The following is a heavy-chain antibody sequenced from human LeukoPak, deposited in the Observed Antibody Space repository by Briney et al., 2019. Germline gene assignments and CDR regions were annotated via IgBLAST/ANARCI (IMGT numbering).Heavy chain of an antibody. CDR2: IIPMFGPA. CDR3: ARLRQSSSNYGRSRDYYGMDS. J-gene: IGHJ6*02. V-gene: IGHV1-69*01. CDR1: GGTFSSYA. Sequence: GSSVKVTCKASGGTFSSYAISWVRQAPGQGLEWMGEIIPMFGPAKYAQRFQGRVTITADESTRTVHMELSSLRSEDTAVYFCARLRQSSSNYGRSRDYYGMDSWGQGTTVIVSS. D-gene: IGHD6-13*01.